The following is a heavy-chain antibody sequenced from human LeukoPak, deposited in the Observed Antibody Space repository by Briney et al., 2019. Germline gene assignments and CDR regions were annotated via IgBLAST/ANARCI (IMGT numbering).Heavy chain of an antibody. CDR2: ISSSSSYI. Sequence: PGGSLRLSCAASGFTFSSYSMNWVRQAPGKGLEWVSSISSSSSYIYYADSVKGRFTISRDNAKNSLYLQMNSLRAEDTAVYYCEFSSGGKRFPAGFDYWGPGTLGTGSS. CDR1: GFTFSSYS. J-gene: IGHJ4*02. CDR3: EFSSGGKRFPAGFDY. D-gene: IGHD2-15*01. V-gene: IGHV3-21*01.